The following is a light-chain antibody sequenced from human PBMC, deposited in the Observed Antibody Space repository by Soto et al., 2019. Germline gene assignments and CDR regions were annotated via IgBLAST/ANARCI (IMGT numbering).Light chain of an antibody. CDR3: SSYTSSSTLYV. V-gene: IGLV2-14*01. CDR1: SSDVGGYNY. CDR2: DVS. J-gene: IGLJ1*01. Sequence: QSALTQPASVSGSPGQSITISCTGTSSDVGGYNYVSWYQQHPGKAPKLMIDDVSNRPPGVSNRFSGSKSGNTASLTISGLYAEDEADYYCSSYTSSSTLYVFGTGTKLTVL.